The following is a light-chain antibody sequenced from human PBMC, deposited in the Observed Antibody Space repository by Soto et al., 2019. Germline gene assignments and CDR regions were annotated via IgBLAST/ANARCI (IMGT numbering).Light chain of an antibody. CDR2: DNN. Sequence: QAVVTQPPSVSGAPGQRVTISCSGSSSNIGRNYVSWYRQLPGTAPKLLIYDNNKRPSGSPDRCSGSKSGTSATLGITGLQTGDEADYFCATWDSSLSAAVFGGGTQLTVL. CDR1: SSNIGRNY. CDR3: ATWDSSLSAAV. V-gene: IGLV1-51*01. J-gene: IGLJ7*01.